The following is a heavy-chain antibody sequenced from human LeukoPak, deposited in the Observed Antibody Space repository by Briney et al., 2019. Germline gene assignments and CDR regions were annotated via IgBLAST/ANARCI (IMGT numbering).Heavy chain of an antibody. Sequence: PSETLSLTCAVYGGSFIGYYWSWIRQPPGKGLEWIGEINHSGSTNYNPSLKSRVTISVDTSKDQFSLKLSSVTAADTAVYYCATTDTAMDDLDYWGQGTLVTVSS. CDR1: GGSFIGYY. V-gene: IGHV4-34*01. CDR3: ATTDTAMDDLDY. D-gene: IGHD5-18*01. CDR2: INHSGST. J-gene: IGHJ4*02.